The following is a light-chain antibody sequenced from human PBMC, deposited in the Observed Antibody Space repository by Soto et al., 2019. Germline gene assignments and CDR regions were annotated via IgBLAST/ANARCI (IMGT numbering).Light chain of an antibody. CDR2: ANI. CDR3: QSYDSTLSARYV. Sequence: QSVLTQPPSVSGAPGQRVAISFTGSSSNIGAGYDVHWYQQRPGTAPKLLISANINRPSRVPDRFSGSKSGTSASLAITGLQADDEGDYSCQSYDSTLSARYVFGTGTKLTVL. V-gene: IGLV1-40*01. J-gene: IGLJ1*01. CDR1: SSNIGAGYD.